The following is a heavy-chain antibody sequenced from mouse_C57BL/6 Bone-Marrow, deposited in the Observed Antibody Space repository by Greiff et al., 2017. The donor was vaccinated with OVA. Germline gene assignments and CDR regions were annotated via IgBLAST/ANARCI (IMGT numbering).Heavy chain of an antibody. Sequence: QVHVKQPGAELVKPGASVKLSCKASGYTFTSYWMPWVKQRPGQGLEWIGAIDPSDSYTNYNQKFKGKATLTVDTSSSTAYMQLRSLTSEDSAVDYCARGRLRRGGPWFAYWGQGTLVTVSA. CDR2: IDPSDSYT. CDR3: ARGRLRRGGPWFAY. CDR1: GYTFTSYW. D-gene: IGHD2-4*01. V-gene: IGHV1-50*01. J-gene: IGHJ3*01.